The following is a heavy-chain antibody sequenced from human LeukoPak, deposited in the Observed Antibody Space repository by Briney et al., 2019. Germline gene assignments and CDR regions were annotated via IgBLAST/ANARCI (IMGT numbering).Heavy chain of an antibody. CDR2: INPNSGGT. Sequence: ASVKVSCKASGYTFTGYYMHWVRQAPGQGLEWMGWINPNSGGTNYAQKFQGRVTKTRDTSISTAYMELSRLRSDDTAVYYCARGEVDIVATTPDDAFDIWGQGTMVTVSS. V-gene: IGHV1-2*02. CDR1: GYTFTGYY. CDR3: ARGEVDIVATTPDDAFDI. J-gene: IGHJ3*02. D-gene: IGHD5-12*01.